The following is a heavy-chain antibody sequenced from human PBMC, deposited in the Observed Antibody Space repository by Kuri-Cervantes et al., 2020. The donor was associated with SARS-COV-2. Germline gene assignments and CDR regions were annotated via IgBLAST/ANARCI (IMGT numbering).Heavy chain of an antibody. CDR1: GFTFSGSA. D-gene: IGHD3-10*01. Sequence: GESLKISCAASGFTFSGSAMHWVRQASGKGLEWVGRIRSKANSYATAYAASVKGRFTISRDGSKNTAYLQMNSLRAEDTAMYYCARDMVRGVPEIYYYYGMDVWGQGTTVTVSS. CDR3: ARDMVRGVPEIYYYYGMDV. CDR2: IRSKANSYAT. V-gene: IGHV3-73*01. J-gene: IGHJ6*02.